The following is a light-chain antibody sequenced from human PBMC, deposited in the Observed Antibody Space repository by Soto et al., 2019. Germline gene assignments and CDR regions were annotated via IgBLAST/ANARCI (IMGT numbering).Light chain of an antibody. CDR3: QQYGSSGT. CDR2: GAS. J-gene: IGKJ1*01. V-gene: IGKV3-20*01. Sequence: EIVLTQSPGTLSLSPGERATLSCGASQSVSKNYLAWYQQKPGQAPRLLIYGASNRATGIPDRLSGSGSGTEFTLTISRMEPEDFAVYYCQQYGSSGTFGQGTKVDIK. CDR1: QSVSKNY.